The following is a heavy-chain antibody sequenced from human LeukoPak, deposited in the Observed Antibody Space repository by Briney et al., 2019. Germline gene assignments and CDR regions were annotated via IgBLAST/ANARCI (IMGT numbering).Heavy chain of an antibody. Sequence: GGSLRLSCAASGFSLNKYWMSWVRQAPGKGLEWVSVIHSGGKTYYADSVKGRFSISRDNSKNTLYLQMNSLRAQDTAVYYCTRDLNSGGSCWGQGALVTVSS. V-gene: IGHV3-53*01. CDR1: GFSLNKYW. CDR3: TRDLNSGGSC. CDR2: IHSGGKT. J-gene: IGHJ4*02. D-gene: IGHD2-15*01.